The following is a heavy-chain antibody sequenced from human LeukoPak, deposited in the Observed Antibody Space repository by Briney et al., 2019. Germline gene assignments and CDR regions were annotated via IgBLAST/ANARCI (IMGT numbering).Heavy chain of an antibody. CDR3: ARERDDSSGYYHDAFDI. CDR1: GGTFSSYA. CDR2: IIPIFGTA. V-gene: IGHV1-69*13. D-gene: IGHD3-22*01. J-gene: IGHJ3*02. Sequence: ASVKVSCKASGGTFSSYAISWVRQAPGQGLEWMGGIIPIFGTANYAQKFQGRVTITADESTSTAYMELSGLRSEDTAVYYCARERDDSSGYYHDAFDIWGLGTMVTVSS.